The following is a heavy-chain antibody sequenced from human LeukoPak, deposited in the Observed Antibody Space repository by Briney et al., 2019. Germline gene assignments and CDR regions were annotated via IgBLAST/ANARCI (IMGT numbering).Heavy chain of an antibody. D-gene: IGHD6-19*01. Sequence: PGGSLRLSCAVSGFTFSNYWMHWVRHAPGKGLVWVSRIKTDGSTTSYADSVKGRFTISRDNAKNMAYLQRNSLRAEDTAVNYCVRGYNSGNDYWGQGALVTVSS. CDR1: GFTFSNYW. CDR3: VRGYNSGNDY. J-gene: IGHJ4*02. V-gene: IGHV3-74*01. CDR2: IKTDGSTT.